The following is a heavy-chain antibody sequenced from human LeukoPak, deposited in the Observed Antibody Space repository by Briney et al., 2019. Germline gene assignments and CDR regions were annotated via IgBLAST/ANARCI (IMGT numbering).Heavy chain of an antibody. CDR2: IWYDGGNK. Sequence: GRSLRLSCAASGFTFSAYGMHWVRQAPGKGLEWVAIIWYDGGNKYYADSVKGRFTISRDNSKNTLFLQMNSLRVEDTAVYYCAKDGPEIANAYYYYMDVWGKGTTVTVSS. V-gene: IGHV3-33*06. CDR1: GFTFSAYG. D-gene: IGHD2-21*01. J-gene: IGHJ6*03. CDR3: AKDGPEIANAYYYYMDV.